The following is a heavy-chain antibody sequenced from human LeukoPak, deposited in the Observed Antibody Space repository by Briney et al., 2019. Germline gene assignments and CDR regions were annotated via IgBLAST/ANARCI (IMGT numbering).Heavy chain of an antibody. J-gene: IGHJ6*03. CDR3: ARVGGSTRHYYMDV. CDR2: SNPNSGGT. D-gene: IGHD2-2*01. V-gene: IGHV1-2*06. Sequence: ASVKVSCKASGYTFTGYYIQWVGQAPGQGLEWMGRSNPNSGGTNYAQKFEGRATMNRDTSISTAYRELSRLRSDDTAVYYCARVGGSTRHYYMDVWGKGTTVTVSS. CDR1: GYTFTGYY.